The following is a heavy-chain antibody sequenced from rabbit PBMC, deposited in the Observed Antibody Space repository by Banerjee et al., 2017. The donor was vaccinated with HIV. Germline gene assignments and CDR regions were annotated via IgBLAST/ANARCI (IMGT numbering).Heavy chain of an antibody. CDR1: GFSFSSYW. CDR2: IATGSSGST. Sequence: QEQLEESGGGLVKPEGSLTLTCTASGFSFSSYWMCWVRQAPGKGLEWIGCIATGSSGSTYYASWAKGRFTISKTSSTTVTLQMTSLTAADTATYFCAGEREYAFNLWGPGTLVTVS. J-gene: IGHJ4*01. CDR3: AGEREYAFNL. V-gene: IGHV1S45*01.